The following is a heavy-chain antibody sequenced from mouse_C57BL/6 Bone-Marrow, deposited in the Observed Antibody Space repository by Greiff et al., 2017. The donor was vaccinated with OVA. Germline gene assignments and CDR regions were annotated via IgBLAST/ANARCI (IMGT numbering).Heavy chain of an antibody. V-gene: IGHV1-85*01. J-gene: IGHJ2*01. CDR2: IYPRDGST. CDR3: AREDYYGSRDY. D-gene: IGHD1-1*01. CDR1: GYTFTSYD. Sequence: QVHVKQSGPELVKPGASVKLSCKASGYTFTSYDINWVKQRPGQGLEWIGWIYPRDGSTKYNEKFKGKATLTVDTSSSTAYMGLHSLTSEDSAVYFCAREDYYGSRDYWGQGTTLTVSS.